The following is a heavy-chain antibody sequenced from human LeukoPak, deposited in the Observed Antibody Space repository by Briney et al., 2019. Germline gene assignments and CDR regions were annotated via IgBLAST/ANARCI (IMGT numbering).Heavy chain of an antibody. D-gene: IGHD3/OR15-3a*01. V-gene: IGHV3-21*01. CDR3: AREGPPGLGFDY. CDR1: GFTFSSYG. Sequence: AGGSLRLSCAASGFTFSSYGMNWVRQAPGKGLEWVSSISSSSSYIYYADSVKGRFTIPRDNAKNSLYLQMNSLRAEDMAVYYCAREGPPGLGFDYWGQGTLVTVSS. J-gene: IGHJ4*02. CDR2: ISSSSSYI.